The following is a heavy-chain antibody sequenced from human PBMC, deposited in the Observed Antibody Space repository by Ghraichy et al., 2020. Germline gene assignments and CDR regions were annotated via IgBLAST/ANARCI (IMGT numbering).Heavy chain of an antibody. J-gene: IGHJ4*02. CDR3: AVDFWSGYYFIPPGAPVVY. Sequence: ASVKVSCKASGYTFTGYYMHWVRQAPGQGLEWMGWINPNSGGTNYAQKFQGRVTMTRDTSISTAYMELSRLRSDDTAVYYCAVDFWSGYYFIPPGAPVVYWRQGTLVTVPS. V-gene: IGHV1-2*02. CDR2: INPNSGGT. CDR1: GYTFTGYY. D-gene: IGHD3-3*01.